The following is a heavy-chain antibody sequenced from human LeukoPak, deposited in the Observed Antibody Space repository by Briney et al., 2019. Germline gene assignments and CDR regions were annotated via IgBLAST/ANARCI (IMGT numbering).Heavy chain of an antibody. Sequence: GGSLRLSRSACGCTFSRYSMNCVRQAARKGREWVSYISSSSSTIYYADSVKGRFTISRDNPKNSLYLQMNSLKAEDTAVYCCAREVNYYYYYMDVWGKGTTVTVSS. CDR1: GCTFSRYS. V-gene: IGHV3-48*04. CDR2: ISSSSSTI. CDR3: AREVNYYYYYMDV. J-gene: IGHJ6*03. D-gene: IGHD4-11*01.